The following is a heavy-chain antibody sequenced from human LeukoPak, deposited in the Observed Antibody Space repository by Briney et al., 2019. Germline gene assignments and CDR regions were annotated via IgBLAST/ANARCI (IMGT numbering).Heavy chain of an antibody. CDR1: GYSFTSYW. CDR2: IFPGDSNT. V-gene: IGHV5-51*01. CDR3: AMSSRGYLYGNLQGLDAFDI. D-gene: IGHD5-18*01. Sequence: GESLKISCMGSGYSFTSYWIGWVRQMPGKGLEWMGIIFPGDSNTRYSPSFQGQVTISADKSISTAFLQWTSLKASDTAMYYCAMSSRGYLYGNLQGLDAFDIWGQGTLVAVSS. J-gene: IGHJ3*02.